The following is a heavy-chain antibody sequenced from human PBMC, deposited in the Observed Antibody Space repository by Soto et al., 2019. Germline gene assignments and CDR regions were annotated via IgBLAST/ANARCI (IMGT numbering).Heavy chain of an antibody. CDR2: ISNSVGGT. V-gene: IGHV3-23*01. CDR1: GFTFSNYA. Sequence: EVQLLESGGGLVQPGGSLRLSCAASGFTFSNYAMNWVRQAPGKGLEWVSAISNSVGGTHYADSVKGRFTIARDNDKNTVYLEMNSLRAEDTAVYYCATVFAPDRGNYFDYWGQGTLVTVSS. CDR3: ATVFAPDRGNYFDY. D-gene: IGHD3-3*01. J-gene: IGHJ4*02.